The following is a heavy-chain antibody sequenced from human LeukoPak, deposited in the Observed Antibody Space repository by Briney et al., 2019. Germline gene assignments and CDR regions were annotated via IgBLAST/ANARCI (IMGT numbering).Heavy chain of an antibody. J-gene: IGHJ5*02. CDR3: ASSLIEVAGTAP. Sequence: ASVKVSCKASGYIFTAYAMHWVRQAPGQRLEWMGWINVGNGNTKYSQKFQGGVTITRDTSASTAYMELNSLRSEDTAVYYCASSLIEVAGTAPWGQGTLVTVSS. CDR1: GYIFTAYA. D-gene: IGHD6-19*01. CDR2: INVGNGNT. V-gene: IGHV1-3*01.